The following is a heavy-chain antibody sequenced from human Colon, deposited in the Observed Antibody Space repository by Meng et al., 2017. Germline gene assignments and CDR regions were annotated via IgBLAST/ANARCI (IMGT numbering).Heavy chain of an antibody. CDR2: IYHSGNT. CDR1: GDSISSNHW. J-gene: IGHJ4*02. V-gene: IGHV4-4*02. D-gene: IGHD7-27*01. Sequence: QVQLQESGPGLLKPSGTLSLTGAVSGDSISSNHWWSWVRQSPGKGLXWIAEIYHSGNTNYSPSLKSRATISMDKSKNQFSLNLGSVTAADTAVYYCTTGTYYDHWGQGTLVTVAS. CDR3: TTGTYYDH.